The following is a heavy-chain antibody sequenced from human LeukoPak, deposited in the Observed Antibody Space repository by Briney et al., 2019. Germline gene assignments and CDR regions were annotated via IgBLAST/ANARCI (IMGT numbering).Heavy chain of an antibody. CDR3: ARHSKDRGLSSFFFDY. D-gene: IGHD3-3*02. V-gene: IGHV4-59*08. J-gene: IGHJ4*02. CDR2: IYYSGST. Sequence: SETLSLTCTVSGGSISSYYWSWIRQPPGKGLEWIGYIYYSGSTNYNPSLKSRVTISVDTSKNQFSLKLSSVTAADTAVYYCARHSKDRGLSSFFFDYWGQGTLVTVSS. CDR1: GGSISSYY.